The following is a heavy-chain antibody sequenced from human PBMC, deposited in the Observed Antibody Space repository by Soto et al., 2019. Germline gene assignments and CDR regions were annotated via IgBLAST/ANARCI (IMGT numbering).Heavy chain of an antibody. V-gene: IGHV1-18*01. J-gene: IGHJ4*01. CDR2: ISAYNGNT. CDR1: GYTFISSG. CDR3: ARDATLLRFLEWLPGTFLFDY. Sequence: GASVKVCCKASGYTFISSGITWVRQAPGQGLERMGWISAYNGNTNYAQKLQGRVTMTTDTSTSTAYMELRSLRSDDTAVYYCARDATLLRFLEWLPGTFLFDYWG. D-gene: IGHD3-3*01.